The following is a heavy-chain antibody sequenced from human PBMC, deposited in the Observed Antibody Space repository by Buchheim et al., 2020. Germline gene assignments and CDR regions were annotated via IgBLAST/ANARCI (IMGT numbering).Heavy chain of an antibody. V-gene: IGHV3-23*04. J-gene: IGHJ6*02. CDR2: ISGSGGST. CDR3: AKVKGDDFWSGYTFYYGMDV. Sequence: EVQLVESGGGLVQPGGSLRLSCAASGFTFSSYAMSWVRQAPGKGLEWVSAISGSGGSTYYADSVKGRVTISSDHSKNTLYLQMNSLRAEDTAVYYCAKVKGDDFWSGYTFYYGMDVWGQGTT. D-gene: IGHD3-3*01. CDR1: GFTFSSYA.